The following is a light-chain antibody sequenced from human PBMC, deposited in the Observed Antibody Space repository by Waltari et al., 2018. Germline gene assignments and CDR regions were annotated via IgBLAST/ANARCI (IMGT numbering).Light chain of an antibody. CDR2: WAS. CDR3: QQYYSSPYT. Sequence: DIVMTQSPDSLAVSLGERATFNCKSSQSVLYSSDNKSYLAWYQQKPGQPPKLLIYWASTRESGVPDRFSGSGSGTDFTLTISSLQAEDVAVYYCQQYYSSPYTFGQGTKLEI. V-gene: IGKV4-1*01. J-gene: IGKJ2*01. CDR1: QSVLYSSDNKSY.